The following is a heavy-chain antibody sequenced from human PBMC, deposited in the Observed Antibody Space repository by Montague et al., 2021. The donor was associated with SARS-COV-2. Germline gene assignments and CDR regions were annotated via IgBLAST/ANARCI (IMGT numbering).Heavy chain of an antibody. CDR3: ARRPAPLLHLDWSQSYYDYYGLDV. V-gene: IGHV4-59*12. CDR2: IYYSGST. D-gene: IGHD3/OR15-3a*01. CDR1: SGSISSYY. J-gene: IGHJ6*02. Sequence: SETLSLTCTVSSGSISSYYWSWIRQPPGKGLEWIGYIYYSGSTNYNPSLKSRVTISVDTAQEQFFLTLTSVTAADTAVYYCARRPAPLLHLDWSQSYYDYYGLDVWGQGTTVVVS.